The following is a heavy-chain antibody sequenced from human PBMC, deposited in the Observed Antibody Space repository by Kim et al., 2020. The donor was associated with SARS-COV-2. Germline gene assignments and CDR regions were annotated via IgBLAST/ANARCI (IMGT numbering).Heavy chain of an antibody. CDR3: ARDRRHNWNDVTNWFDP. J-gene: IGHJ5*02. Sequence: GGSLRLSCAASGFTFSSYGMHWVRQAPGKGLEWVAVIWYDGSNKYYADSVKGRFTISRDNSKNTLDLQMNSLRAEDTAVYYCARDRRHNWNDVTNWFDPWGQGTLVTVSS. V-gene: IGHV3-33*01. CDR1: GFTFSSYG. D-gene: IGHD1-1*01. CDR2: IWYDGSNK.